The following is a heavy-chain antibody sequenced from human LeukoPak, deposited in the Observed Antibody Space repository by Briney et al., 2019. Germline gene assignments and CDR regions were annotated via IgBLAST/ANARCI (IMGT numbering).Heavy chain of an antibody. CDR2: INWNGGST. V-gene: IGHV3-20*01. CDR3: ARGLRYFDWLAGY. CDR1: GFTFDDYG. J-gene: IGHJ4*02. Sequence: GGSLRLSCAASGFTFDDYGMSCVRQAPGKRLEWVSGINWNGGSTGYADSGKGRFTISRDNAKNSLYLQMNSLRAEDTALYHCARGLRYFDWLAGYWGQGTLVTVSS. D-gene: IGHD3-9*01.